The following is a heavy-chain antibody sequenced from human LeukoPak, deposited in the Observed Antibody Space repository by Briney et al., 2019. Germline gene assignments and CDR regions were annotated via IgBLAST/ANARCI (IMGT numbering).Heavy chain of an antibody. CDR1: GFTVSSNY. Sequence: GGSLRLSCAASGFTVSSNYMSWVRQAPGKGLEWVSVIYSGGSTYYADSVKGRFTISRDNSKNTLYLQMNSLRAEDTAVYYCARDYRIGYCSGGSCSPTGMDVWGRGTTVTVSS. J-gene: IGHJ6*02. CDR2: IYSGGST. V-gene: IGHV3-66*01. D-gene: IGHD2-15*01. CDR3: ARDYRIGYCSGGSCSPTGMDV.